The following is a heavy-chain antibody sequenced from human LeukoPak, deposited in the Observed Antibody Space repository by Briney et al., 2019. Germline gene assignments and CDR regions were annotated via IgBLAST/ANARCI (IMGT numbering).Heavy chain of an antibody. CDR2: IYYSGST. V-gene: IGHV4-59*01. CDR1: GGSISSYY. J-gene: IGHJ5*02. D-gene: IGHD3-3*01. CDR3: ARGADYYDFWSGYSGFDP. Sequence: SETLSLTCTVSGGSISSYYWSWIRQPPGKGLEWIGYIYYSGSTNYNPSLKSRVTISVDTSKNQFSLKLSSVTAADTAVYYCARGADYYDFWSGYSGFDPWGQGTLVTVSS.